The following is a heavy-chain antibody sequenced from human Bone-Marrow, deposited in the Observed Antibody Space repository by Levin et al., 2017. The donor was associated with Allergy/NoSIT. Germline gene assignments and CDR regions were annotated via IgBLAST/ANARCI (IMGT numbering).Heavy chain of an antibody. CDR1: GFDFRYFA. V-gene: IGHV3-23*01. CDR3: VKRGRGGVVLSTWFDS. J-gene: IGHJ5*01. D-gene: IGHD3-3*01. Sequence: GGSLRLSCAASGFDFRYFAMSWVRQAPGKGLQWVSAIGGGVDTTYYTDSVRGRFTISRDSSKNILYLQMNGLRPEDTAIYFCVKRGRGGVVLSTWFDSWGQGALVTVSS. CDR2: IGGGVDTT.